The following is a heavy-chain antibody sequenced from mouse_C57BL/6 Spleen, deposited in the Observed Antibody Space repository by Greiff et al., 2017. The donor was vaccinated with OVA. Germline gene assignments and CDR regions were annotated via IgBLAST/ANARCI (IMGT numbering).Heavy chain of an antibody. Sequence: QVQLKESGAELVKPGASVKMSCKASGYTFTSYWITWVKQRPGQGLEWIGDIYPGSGSTNYNEKFKSKATLTVDTSSSTAYMQLSSLTSEDSAVYYCARRRKDYDGAMDYWGQGTSVTVSS. CDR3: ARRRKDYDGAMDY. V-gene: IGHV1-55*01. J-gene: IGHJ4*01. CDR2: IYPGSGST. D-gene: IGHD2-4*01. CDR1: GYTFTSYW.